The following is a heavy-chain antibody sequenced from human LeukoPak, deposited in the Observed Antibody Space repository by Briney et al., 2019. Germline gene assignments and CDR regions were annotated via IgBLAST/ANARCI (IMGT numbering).Heavy chain of an antibody. CDR3: AKMISRWELPSDY. Sequence: PGGSLRLSCAASGFTFSNYGMHWVRQAPGKGLEWVAVISYDGTNTYYIDSAKGRFTISRDNSENTLYLQMNSLRAEDTALYYCAKMISRWELPSDYWGQGALVTVSS. V-gene: IGHV3-30*18. D-gene: IGHD1-26*01. CDR2: ISYDGTNT. J-gene: IGHJ4*02. CDR1: GFTFSNYG.